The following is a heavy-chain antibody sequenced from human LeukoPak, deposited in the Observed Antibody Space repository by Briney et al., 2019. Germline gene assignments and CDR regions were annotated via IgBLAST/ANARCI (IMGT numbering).Heavy chain of an antibody. D-gene: IGHD6-13*01. V-gene: IGHV4-39*07. CDR1: DGSFSTYY. CDR2: IYYSGST. CDR3: ARELRYSSSWYGMYYFDY. Sequence: ASETLSLTCDVNDGSFSTYYWSWIRQPPGKGLEWIGSIYYSGSTYYNPSLKSRVTISVDTSKNQFSLKLSSVTAADTAVYYCARELRYSSSWYGMYYFDYWGQGTLVTVSS. J-gene: IGHJ4*02.